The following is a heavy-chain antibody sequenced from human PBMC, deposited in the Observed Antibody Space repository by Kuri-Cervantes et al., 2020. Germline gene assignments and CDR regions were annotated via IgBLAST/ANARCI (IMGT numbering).Heavy chain of an antibody. J-gene: IGHJ4*02. CDR3: ARDPYVSGNDY. V-gene: IGHV4-38-2*02. CDR1: GYSISSGYY. Sequence: SETLSLTCAVSGYSISSGYYWGWIRQPPGKGLEWIGSIYYSGSTYYNPSLKSRVTISVDTSKNQFSLKLSSVTAADTAVYYCARDPYVSGNDYWGQGTLVTVSS. D-gene: IGHD3-10*01. CDR2: IYYSGST.